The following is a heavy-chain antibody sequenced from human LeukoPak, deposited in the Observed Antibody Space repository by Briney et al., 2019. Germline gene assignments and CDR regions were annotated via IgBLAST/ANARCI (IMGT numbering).Heavy chain of an antibody. CDR2: ISYDGSNK. V-gene: IGHV3-30*04. J-gene: IGHJ5*02. D-gene: IGHD4-17*01. Sequence: GGSLRLSCAASGFTFSSNAMHWVRQAPGKGLEWVAIISYDGSNKYYADSVKGRFTISRDNSKNTLYLQMNSLRAEDTAVYYCAKDGDYGENWFDPWGQGTLVTVSS. CDR3: AKDGDYGENWFDP. CDR1: GFTFSSNA.